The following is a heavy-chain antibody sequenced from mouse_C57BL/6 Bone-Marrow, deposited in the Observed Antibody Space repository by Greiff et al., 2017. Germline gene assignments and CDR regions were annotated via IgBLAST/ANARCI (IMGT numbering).Heavy chain of an antibody. CDR2: IWWDDDK. V-gene: IGHV8-8*01. CDR1: GFSLSTFGMG. CDR3: ARMRNSSYYWYFDV. J-gene: IGHJ1*03. D-gene: IGHD1-1*01. Sequence: QVTLKESGPGILQPSQTLSLTCSFSGFSLSTFGMGVGWIRQPSGKGLEWLEHIWWDDDKYYNQAMKSRLTISKDTSKTQVFLKIANVDTAVTATYYCARMRNSSYYWYFDVWGTGTTVTVSS.